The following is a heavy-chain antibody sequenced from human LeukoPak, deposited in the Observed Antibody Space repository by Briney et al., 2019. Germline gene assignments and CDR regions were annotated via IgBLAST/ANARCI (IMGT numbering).Heavy chain of an antibody. V-gene: IGHV5-51*03. CDR3: ARRWNSGTDYVIDY. CDR2: IYPGDSDT. D-gene: IGHD1-26*01. CDR1: GYSFDTYW. J-gene: IGHJ4*02. Sequence: KSGESLKISCKGSGYSFDTYWIGWVRQMPGKDLEWMGIIYPGDSDTRYSPSFQGQVTISAEKSISTTYLQWSSLKASDTAMYYCARRWNSGTDYVIDYWGQGTLVTVSS.